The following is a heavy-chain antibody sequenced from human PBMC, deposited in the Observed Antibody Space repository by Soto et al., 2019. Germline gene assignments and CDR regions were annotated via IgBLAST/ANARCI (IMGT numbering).Heavy chain of an antibody. Sequence: WASVKVSCKASGYTFTSYSMHWVRQAPGQRLEWMGWINTGNGDTKSSQSFQGRVTITRDTSASTAYMELSSLRSEDTAVYYCAGDTSWADYWGQGTLVTVSS. J-gene: IGHJ4*02. CDR2: INTGNGDT. D-gene: IGHD2-2*01. CDR3: AGDTSWADY. V-gene: IGHV1-3*04. CDR1: GYTFTSYS.